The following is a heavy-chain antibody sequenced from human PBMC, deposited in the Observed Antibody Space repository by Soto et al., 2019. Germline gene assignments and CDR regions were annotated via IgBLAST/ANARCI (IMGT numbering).Heavy chain of an antibody. D-gene: IGHD5-12*01. CDR2: VKYDGRTT. J-gene: IGHJ6*02. CDR1: GFTFSSHW. V-gene: IGHV3-74*01. Sequence: EVQVVESRGGLVQPGGSLRLSCIASGFTFSSHWMHWVRQALGKGLVWVSRVKYDGRTTNYADSVKGRFTISRDNAKNTVYLQMNSLRAEDTGVYYCARGLRNYYGVDVWGQGTTVTVSS. CDR3: ARGLRNYYGVDV.